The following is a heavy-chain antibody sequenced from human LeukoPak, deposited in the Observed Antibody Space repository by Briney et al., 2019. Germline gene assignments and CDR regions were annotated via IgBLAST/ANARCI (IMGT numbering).Heavy chain of an antibody. J-gene: IGHJ4*02. D-gene: IGHD4-17*01. Sequence: ASVKVSCKASGGTFSSYAISWVRQAPGQGLEWMGWISAYSGNINYAQKLQGRVTMTTDTSTSTAYMELRSLRSDDTAVYYCARVGGDYGDYEFDYWGQGTLVTVSS. CDR1: GGTFSSYA. CDR3: ARVGGDYGDYEFDY. V-gene: IGHV1-18*01. CDR2: ISAYSGNI.